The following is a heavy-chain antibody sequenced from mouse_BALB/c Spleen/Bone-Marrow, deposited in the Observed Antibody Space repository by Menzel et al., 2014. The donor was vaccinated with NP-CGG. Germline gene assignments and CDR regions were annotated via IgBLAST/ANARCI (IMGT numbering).Heavy chain of an antibody. CDR3: TRRGNWDGRNAMDY. D-gene: IGHD4-1*01. J-gene: IGHJ4*01. CDR2: ISSGGHYT. Sequence: EVKLMESGGDLVKPGGSLKLPCAASGFTFSSYGMSWVRQTPDKRLEWVATISSGGHYTYYLDSVKGRFTISRDNAKNTLYLQMSSLKSEDTAMFYCTRRGNWDGRNAMDYWGQGTSVTVSS. CDR1: GFTFSSYG. V-gene: IGHV5-6*02.